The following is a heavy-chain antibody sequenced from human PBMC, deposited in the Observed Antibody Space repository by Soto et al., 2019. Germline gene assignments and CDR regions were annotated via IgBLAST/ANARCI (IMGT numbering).Heavy chain of an antibody. D-gene: IGHD4-17*01. Sequence: ASVKVSCKASGYTFTSYGISWVRQAPGQGLEWMGWISAYNGNTNYAQKLQGRVTMTTDTSTSTAYMELRSLRSDDTAVYYCARTNLSTTVTAGCPGIWGQGTLVTVSS. J-gene: IGHJ4*02. CDR2: ISAYNGNT. V-gene: IGHV1-18*01. CDR1: GYTFTSYG. CDR3: ARTNLSTTVTAGCPGI.